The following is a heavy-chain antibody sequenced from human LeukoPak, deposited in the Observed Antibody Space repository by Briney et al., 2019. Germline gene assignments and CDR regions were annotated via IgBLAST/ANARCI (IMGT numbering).Heavy chain of an antibody. CDR2: IYTRGST. Sequence: PPETLSLTCTVSGVSISSYYWSWIRQPAGKGLEWVGRIYTRGSTNYTPSLKSRVTMSVDTSKNQFSLQLSTVTAADTAVYYCAKNLVGYFESWGQGTLVTVSS. J-gene: IGHJ4*02. CDR3: AKNLVGYFES. V-gene: IGHV4-4*07. CDR1: GVSISSYY. D-gene: IGHD2-8*02.